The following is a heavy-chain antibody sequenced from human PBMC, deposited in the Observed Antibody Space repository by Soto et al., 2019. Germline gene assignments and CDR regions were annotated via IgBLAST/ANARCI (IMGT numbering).Heavy chain of an antibody. CDR3: VKDFRPDPGYDLDY. CDR2: IWIDGVTK. J-gene: IGHJ4*02. V-gene: IGHV3-23*03. Sequence: EVQLLESGGGLVQPGGSLSLSCAASGFTFPAYSMNWVRQAPGKGLEWVAVIWIDGVTKYYADSVKGRFSISRDNSKNTLYLQMNSLRVEDTAIYYCVKDFRPDPGYDLDYWGQGTLVTVSS. D-gene: IGHD5-12*01. CDR1: GFTFPAYS.